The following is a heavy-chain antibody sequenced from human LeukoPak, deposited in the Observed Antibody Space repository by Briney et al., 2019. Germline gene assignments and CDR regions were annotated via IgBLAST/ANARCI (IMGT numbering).Heavy chain of an antibody. D-gene: IGHD3-22*01. V-gene: IGHV4-39*03. CDR1: RGSISSSNYY. CDR3: PPGLNPPPRWFLTYYYGMDV. Sequence: SETLSLTCTVSRGSISSSNYYWGWIRQPPGKGLEWIGSMYYSGSTYYNPSLKSRVTISGDTSKNQFSLKLSSVTAADTAVFPPPPGLNPPPRWFLTYYYGMDVWGQGTTVTVSS. J-gene: IGHJ6*02. CDR2: MYYSGST.